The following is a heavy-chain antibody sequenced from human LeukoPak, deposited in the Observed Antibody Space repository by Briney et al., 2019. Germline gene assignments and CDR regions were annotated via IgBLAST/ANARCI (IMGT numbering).Heavy chain of an antibody. CDR1: GGSITNTRYY. D-gene: IGHD1-26*01. Sequence: SETLSLTCTVSGGSITNTRYYWGWSRQPPGKGLEWIGSIYYSGSTYYNPSLKSRVTISIDTSNNQFSLKLSSVTAADTAVYYCARGGSPDYWGQGTLVTVSS. CDR2: IYYSGST. V-gene: IGHV4-39*07. CDR3: ARGGSPDY. J-gene: IGHJ4*02.